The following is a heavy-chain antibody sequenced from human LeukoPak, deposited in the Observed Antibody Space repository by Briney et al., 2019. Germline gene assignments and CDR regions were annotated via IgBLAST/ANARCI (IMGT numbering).Heavy chain of an antibody. V-gene: IGHV3-23*01. CDR1: GFTVSSNY. J-gene: IGHJ6*03. D-gene: IGHD4-17*01. Sequence: GGSLRLSCAASGFTVSSNYMSWVRQAPGKGLEWVSAISGSGGSTYYADSVKGRFTISRDNSKNTLYLQMNSLRAEDTAVYYCAKSDYGDYVAADYYMDVWGKGTTVTVSS. CDR3: AKSDYGDYVAADYYMDV. CDR2: ISGSGGST.